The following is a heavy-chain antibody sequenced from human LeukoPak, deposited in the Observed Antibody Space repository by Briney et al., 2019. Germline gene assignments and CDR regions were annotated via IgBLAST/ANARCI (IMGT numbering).Heavy chain of an antibody. CDR3: VRDSPGCGASDFD. J-gene: IGHJ4*02. D-gene: IGHD2-21*01. CDR2: IKENGSAK. V-gene: IGHV3-7*01. CDR1: GFTFSSYW. Sequence: GGSLRLSCAASGFTFSSYWMSWVRQAPGKGLEWVANIKENGSAKYYVDSVKGRFTISRDNAKNSLYLQMNNLSAEDTAVYYCVRDSPGCGASDFDWGQGTLVTVSS.